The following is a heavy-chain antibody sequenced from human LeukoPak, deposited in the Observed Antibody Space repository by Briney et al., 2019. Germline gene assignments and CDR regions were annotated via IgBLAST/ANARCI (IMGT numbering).Heavy chain of an antibody. CDR3: TTAVGFRSDY. Sequence: PSEALSLTCAVSGGSASEPFWWWWIRQPPGEGLEWIGEIGHTGGTRYNPSLQSRVTISVDVSKNQASLRLSSVTAADTATYYCTTAVGFRSDYWAQGTLVTVSS. J-gene: IGHJ4*02. D-gene: IGHD1-26*01. V-gene: IGHV4-34*01. CDR2: IGHTGGT. CDR1: GGSASEPF.